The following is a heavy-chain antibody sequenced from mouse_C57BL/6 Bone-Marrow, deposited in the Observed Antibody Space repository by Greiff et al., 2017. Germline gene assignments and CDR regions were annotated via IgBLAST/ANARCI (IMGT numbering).Heavy chain of an antibody. V-gene: IGHV1-52*01. CDR1: GYTFTSYW. Sequence: QVQLQQPGAELVRPGSSVKLSCKASGYTFTSYWMHWVKQRPIQGLEWIGNIDPSDSETHYNQKFKDKATLTVDKSSSPAYMQLSSLTSEDSAVYYCARGGFSTPDYWGQGTTLTVSS. D-gene: IGHD2-1*01. CDR3: ARGGFSTPDY. J-gene: IGHJ2*01. CDR2: IDPSDSET.